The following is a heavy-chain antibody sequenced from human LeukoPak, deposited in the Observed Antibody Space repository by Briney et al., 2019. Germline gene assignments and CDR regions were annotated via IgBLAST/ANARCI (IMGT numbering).Heavy chain of an antibody. J-gene: IGHJ4*02. Sequence: GGSLRLSCSASGFTFSSYAMHWVRQAPGKGLEYVSAISSNGGSTYYADSVKGRFTISRDNSKNTLYLQMSSLRAEDTAVYYCVKDRYRVYSSGRYAFVYWGQGTLVTVSS. D-gene: IGHD6-19*01. CDR3: VKDRYRVYSSGRYAFVY. V-gene: IGHV3-64D*06. CDR1: GFTFSSYA. CDR2: ISSNGGST.